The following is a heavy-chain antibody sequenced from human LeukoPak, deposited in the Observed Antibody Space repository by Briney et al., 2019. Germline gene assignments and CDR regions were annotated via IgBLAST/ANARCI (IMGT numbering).Heavy chain of an antibody. CDR1: GYTFTNYA. D-gene: IGHD3-16*02. CDR2: INTNSGNP. CDR3: ARMIRAPSDNIPYRKPGDDC. J-gene: IGHJ4*02. Sequence: GASVKVSCKASGYTFTNYAINWVRQAPGQGLEWMGWINTNSGNPTYAQGFTGRFVFSLDNSVSTAYLQISRLQAEDSAVYFCARMIRAPSDNIPYRKPGDDCWGQGTLVTVSS. V-gene: IGHV7-4-1*02.